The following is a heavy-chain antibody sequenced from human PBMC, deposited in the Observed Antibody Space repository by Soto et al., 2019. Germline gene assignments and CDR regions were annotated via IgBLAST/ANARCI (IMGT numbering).Heavy chain of an antibody. J-gene: IGHJ3*02. CDR3: AKDRFYYDRSAYYYDAFDI. CDR2: ISGSGGST. V-gene: IGHV3-23*01. Sequence: EVQLLESGGGLVQPGGSLRLSCAASGFTFSTYAMSWVRQAPGKGLEWVSAISGSGGSTYYADSVKGRFTISRDNSKNTLYLQMSSLRAEDTALYYCAKDRFYYDRSAYYYDAFDIWGQGTMVTVSS. CDR1: GFTFSTYA. D-gene: IGHD3-22*01.